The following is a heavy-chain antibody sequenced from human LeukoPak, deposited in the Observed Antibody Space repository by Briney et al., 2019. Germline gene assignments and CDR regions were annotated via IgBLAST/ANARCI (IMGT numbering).Heavy chain of an antibody. V-gene: IGHV4-59*08. CDR2: IYYSEST. D-gene: IGHD6-19*01. CDR1: GGSISSGC. J-gene: IGHJ6*03. Sequence: SETLSLTCTVSGGSISSGCCSWIRQPPAKGLEWIGYIYYSESTNYNPSLRIRVTISVHAAKNQFSLILSSVTVADRAVYDCARPPHITVGGPYYFQYYHMDVWGKGTTVTVSS. CDR3: ARPPHITVGGPYYFQYYHMDV.